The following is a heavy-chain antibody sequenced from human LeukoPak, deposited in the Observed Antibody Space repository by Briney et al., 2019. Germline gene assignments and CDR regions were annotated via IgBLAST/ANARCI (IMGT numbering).Heavy chain of an antibody. CDR2: INHSGST. CDR1: GGSFSGYY. V-gene: IGHV4-34*01. Sequence: PSETLSLTCAVYGGSFSGYYWSWIRQPPGKGLEWIGEINHSGSTNYNPSLKSRVTISVDTSKNQFSLKLSSVTAADTAVYYCARTTVTTYHGFDYWGQGTLVTVSS. J-gene: IGHJ4*02. D-gene: IGHD4-11*01. CDR3: ARTTVTTYHGFDY.